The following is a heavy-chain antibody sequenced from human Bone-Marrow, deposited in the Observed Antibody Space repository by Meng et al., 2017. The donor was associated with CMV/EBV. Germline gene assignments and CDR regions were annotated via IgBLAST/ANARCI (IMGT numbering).Heavy chain of an antibody. Sequence: GGSIISSSYYWRWIRQPPGKGLEWIGSIYYSGSTYYNPSLKSRVTISVDTSKNQFSLKLSSVTAADTAVYYCARDGLDFWSGYLDYWGQGTLVTVSS. CDR3: ARDGLDFWSGYLDY. D-gene: IGHD3-3*01. J-gene: IGHJ4*02. CDR1: GGSIISSSYY. V-gene: IGHV4-39*07. CDR2: IYYSGST.